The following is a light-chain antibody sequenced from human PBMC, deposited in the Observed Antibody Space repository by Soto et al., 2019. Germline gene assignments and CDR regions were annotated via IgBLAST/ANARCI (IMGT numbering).Light chain of an antibody. CDR2: DAS. CDR1: QSVGSY. V-gene: IGKV3-11*01. J-gene: IGKJ5*01. CDR3: QQRSNWPPIT. Sequence: EIGLTQSPATLSLSPGERATLSCRASQSVGSYLDWYQQKPGQAPRLLIYDASNRATGIPARFSGSGSGTDFTLTISRLEPEDFAVYYCQQRSNWPPITFGQGTRLEN.